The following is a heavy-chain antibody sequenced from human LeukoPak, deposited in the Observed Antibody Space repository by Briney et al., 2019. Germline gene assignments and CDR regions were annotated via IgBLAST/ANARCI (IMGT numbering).Heavy chain of an antibody. CDR2: ISGSGGST. CDR3: ARGRGLGVVSPYFDY. Sequence: PGGSLRLSCAASEFTFSNYAMNWVRQAPGKGLEWVSGISGSGGSTYYADSVKGRFTISRDNSKNTLYLQMHNLRAEDTAVYYCARGRGLGVVSPYFDYWGQGTLVTVSS. D-gene: IGHD3-3*01. J-gene: IGHJ4*02. CDR1: EFTFSNYA. V-gene: IGHV3-23*01.